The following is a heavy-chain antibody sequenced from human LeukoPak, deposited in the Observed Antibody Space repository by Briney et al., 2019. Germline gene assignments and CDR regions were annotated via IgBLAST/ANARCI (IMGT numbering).Heavy chain of an antibody. J-gene: IGHJ4*02. Sequence: GGSLRLSCAASGFTFSTYGMLWVRQAPGKGLEWVAVIWYDGTNKYYSDSVKGRFTISRDNSKNTLYLQMNSLRAEDTAVYYCARGRDSSSWYVEGGLGSFDYWGQGTLVTVSS. V-gene: IGHV3-33*01. D-gene: IGHD6-13*01. CDR1: GFTFSTYG. CDR2: IWYDGTNK. CDR3: ARGRDSSSWYVEGGLGSFDY.